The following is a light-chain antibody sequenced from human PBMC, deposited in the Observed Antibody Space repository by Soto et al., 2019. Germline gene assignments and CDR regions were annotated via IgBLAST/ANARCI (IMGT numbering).Light chain of an antibody. J-gene: IGKJ1*01. CDR2: KAS. Sequence: DIQMTQSPSTLSPSVGDRVTITCRASQSVSDWLAWYQQKPGKAPKLLIYKASILQSGVPSRFSGSGSGLDFTLTISSLQPDDSATYYCQQYNAYSWTFGQGTKVEI. CDR1: QSVSDW. V-gene: IGKV1-5*03. CDR3: QQYNAYSWT.